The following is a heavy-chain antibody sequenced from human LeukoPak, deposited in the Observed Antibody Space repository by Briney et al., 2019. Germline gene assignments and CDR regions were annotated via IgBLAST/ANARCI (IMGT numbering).Heavy chain of an antibody. D-gene: IGHD5-12*01. CDR1: GFTFSSYA. J-gene: IGHJ4*02. CDR2: ISGSGGST. CDR3: AKRSVYPWLQYYFDY. V-gene: IGHV3-23*01. Sequence: GGSLRLSCAASGFTFSSYAMSWVRQAPGKGLEWVSAISGSGGSTYYADSVKGRFTISRDNSKNTLYLQMNSLRAEDTAVYYCAKRSVYPWLQYYFDYWGQGTLVTVSS.